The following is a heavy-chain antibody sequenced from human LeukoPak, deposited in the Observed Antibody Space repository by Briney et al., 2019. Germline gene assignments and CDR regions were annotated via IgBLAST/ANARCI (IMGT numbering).Heavy chain of an antibody. Sequence: SQTLSLTCTVSGGSISSSSYYWGWIRQPPGKGLEWIGSIYYSGSTYYNPSLKSRVTISVDTSKNQFSLKLSSVTAADTAIYYCARAVSGRFDYWGQGTLVTVSS. V-gene: IGHV4-39*01. D-gene: IGHD6-19*01. CDR1: GGSISSSSYY. CDR2: IYYSGST. CDR3: ARAVSGRFDY. J-gene: IGHJ4*02.